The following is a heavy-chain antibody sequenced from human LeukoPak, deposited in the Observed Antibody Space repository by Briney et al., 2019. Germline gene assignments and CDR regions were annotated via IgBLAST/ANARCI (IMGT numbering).Heavy chain of an antibody. CDR3: TRDAGDYGGSGSYPDY. J-gene: IGHJ4*02. V-gene: IGHV1-69*13. Sequence: ASVNVSCKASGVTFSRLVVSWVRQAAGQGLEWMGQIIPYFGTSNYAQNFQGRVTLTADEATNTAYMELNRLRSDDTAVYYCTRDAGDYGGSGSYPDYWGQGTLVTVSS. CDR1: GVTFSRLV. D-gene: IGHD3-10*01. CDR2: IIPYFGTS.